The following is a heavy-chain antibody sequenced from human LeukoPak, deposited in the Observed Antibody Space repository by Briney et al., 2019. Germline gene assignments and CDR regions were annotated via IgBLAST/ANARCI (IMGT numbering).Heavy chain of an antibody. Sequence: GGSLRLSCAASGFTFSSYGMHWVRQAPGKGLEWVAFIRFDGSIKYYADSVKGRFTISRDNSKNTLYLQMNSLRAEDTAVYYCAKIVNYGDYPNIDYWGQGTLVTVSS. V-gene: IGHV3-30*02. CDR1: GFTFSSYG. J-gene: IGHJ4*02. D-gene: IGHD4-17*01. CDR2: IRFDGSIK. CDR3: AKIVNYGDYPNIDY.